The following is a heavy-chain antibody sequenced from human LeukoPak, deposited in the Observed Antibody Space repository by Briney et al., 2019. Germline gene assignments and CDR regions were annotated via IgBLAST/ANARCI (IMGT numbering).Heavy chain of an antibody. CDR2: IYPGDSDT. Sequence: ESLKISCKGSGYSFSGYWIGWVRQMPGKGLEWMGIIYPGDSDTRYSPSFQGQVTISADKSLSTAYLQWSSLRASDTAMYYCARLDDSSGYYTYFDYWGQGTLVTVSS. J-gene: IGHJ4*02. V-gene: IGHV5-51*01. CDR1: GYSFSGYW. D-gene: IGHD3-22*01. CDR3: ARLDDSSGYYTYFDY.